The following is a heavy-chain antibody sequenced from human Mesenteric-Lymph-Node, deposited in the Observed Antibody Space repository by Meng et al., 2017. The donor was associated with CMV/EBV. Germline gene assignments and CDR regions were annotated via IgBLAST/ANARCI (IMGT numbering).Heavy chain of an antibody. D-gene: IGHD5-18*01. J-gene: IGHJ4*02. CDR3: AKARVKIQLWLASLDY. Sequence: SLKISCATSGFSFSDYSMNWVRQAPGKGLEWVSGISWNSGSIGYADSVKGRFTISRDNAKNSLYLQMNSLRAEDTALYYCAKARVKIQLWLASLDYWGQGTLVTVSS. CDR2: ISWNSGSI. CDR1: GFSFSDYS. V-gene: IGHV3-9*01.